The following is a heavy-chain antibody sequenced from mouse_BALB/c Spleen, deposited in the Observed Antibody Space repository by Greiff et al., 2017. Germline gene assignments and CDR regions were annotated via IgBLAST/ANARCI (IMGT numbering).Heavy chain of an antibody. Sequence: VQLKESGPGLVKPSQSLSLTCSVTGYSITSGYYWNWIRQFPGNKLEWMGYISYDGSNNYNPSLKNRISITRDTSKNQFFLKLNSVTTEDTATYYCAREDVITTDAYWGQGTLVTVSA. CDR3: AREDVITTDAY. V-gene: IGHV3-6*02. CDR1: GYSITSGYY. CDR2: ISYDGSN. J-gene: IGHJ3*01. D-gene: IGHD2-4*01.